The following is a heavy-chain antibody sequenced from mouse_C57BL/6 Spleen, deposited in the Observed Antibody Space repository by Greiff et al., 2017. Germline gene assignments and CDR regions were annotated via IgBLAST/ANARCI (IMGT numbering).Heavy chain of an antibody. V-gene: IGHV1-47*01. CDR3: ARSYDYDGASYYAMDY. J-gene: IGHJ4*01. CDR1: GYTFTTYP. D-gene: IGHD2-4*01. CDR2: FHPYNDDT. Sequence: QVQLQQSGAELVKPGASVKMSCKASGYTFTTYPIEWMKQNHGKSLEWIGNFHPYNDDTKYNEKFKGKATLTVEKSSSTVYLELSRLTSDDSAVYYCARSYDYDGASYYAMDYWGQGTSVTVSS.